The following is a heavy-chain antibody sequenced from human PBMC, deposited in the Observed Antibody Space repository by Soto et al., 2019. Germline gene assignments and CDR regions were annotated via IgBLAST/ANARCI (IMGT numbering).Heavy chain of an antibody. CDR3: AKDLRGYSGYEYFDY. D-gene: IGHD5-12*01. J-gene: IGHJ4*02. Sequence: GGSLRLSCAASGFTFSSYGMHWVRQAPGKGLEWVAVISYDGSNKYYADSVKGRFTISRDNSKNTLYLQMNSLRAEDTAVYYCAKDLRGYSGYEYFDYWGQGTLVTVSS. CDR1: GFTFSSYG. CDR2: ISYDGSNK. V-gene: IGHV3-30*18.